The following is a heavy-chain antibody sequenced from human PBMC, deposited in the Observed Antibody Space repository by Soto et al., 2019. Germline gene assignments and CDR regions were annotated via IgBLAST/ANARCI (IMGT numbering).Heavy chain of an antibody. CDR2: ISDSGSSN. CDR3: AKDRYYYDSSGYYSELIDY. CDR1: GFTFSSYA. Sequence: GGPLTLSCAASGFTFSSYAMSWVRQAPGKGLEWVSAISDSGSSNYYADTMKGRFTTTRDKSNNTLYQQMNSLSAEDTAVYYCAKDRYYYDSSGYYSELIDYGGQGTLVTVS. J-gene: IGHJ4*02. V-gene: IGHV3-23*01. D-gene: IGHD3-22*01.